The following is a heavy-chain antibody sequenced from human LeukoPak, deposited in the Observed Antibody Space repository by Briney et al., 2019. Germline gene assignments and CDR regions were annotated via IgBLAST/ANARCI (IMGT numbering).Heavy chain of an antibody. J-gene: IGHJ4*02. V-gene: IGHV3-30*01. CDR3: ASGGFYDFWSGYYTPFDY. Sequence: GGSLRLSCAASGFTFSACAMHWVRQAPGKGLEWVAVISYDGNNKYYADSVKGRFTISRDNPKNTLYLQMNSLRVEDTAMYYCASGGFYDFWSGYYTPFDYWGQGTLVTVSS. D-gene: IGHD3-3*01. CDR2: ISYDGNNK. CDR1: GFTFSACA.